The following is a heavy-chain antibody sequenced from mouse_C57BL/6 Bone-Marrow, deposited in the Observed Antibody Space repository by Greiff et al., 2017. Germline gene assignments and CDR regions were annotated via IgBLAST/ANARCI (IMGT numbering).Heavy chain of an antibody. CDR1: GFTFSSYT. CDR3: ARHYYYGSSYGFFAY. CDR2: ISGGGGNT. J-gene: IGHJ3*01. D-gene: IGHD1-1*01. Sequence: EVQRVESGGGLVKPGGSLKLSCAASGFTFSSYTMSWVRQTPEKRLEWVATISGGGGNTYYPDSVKGRFTISRDNAKNTLYLQMSSLRSEDTALYYCARHYYYGSSYGFFAYWGQGTLVTVSA. V-gene: IGHV5-9*01.